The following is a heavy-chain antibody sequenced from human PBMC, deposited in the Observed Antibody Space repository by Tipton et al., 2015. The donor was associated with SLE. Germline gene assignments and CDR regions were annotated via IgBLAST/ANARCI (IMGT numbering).Heavy chain of an antibody. CDR2: IYNSGTT. CDR3: ARGRTIFGVVPAGDSFDI. J-gene: IGHJ3*02. D-gene: IGHD3-3*01. V-gene: IGHV4-59*01. CDR1: GGSIRSYY. Sequence: TLSLTCTVSGGSIRSYYWSWIRQPPGKGLEWIGYIYNSGTTDYNPSLKSRVAISVDTSKTHFSLKLRSLTAADTAVYYCARGRTIFGVVPAGDSFDIWGQGTMVTVSS.